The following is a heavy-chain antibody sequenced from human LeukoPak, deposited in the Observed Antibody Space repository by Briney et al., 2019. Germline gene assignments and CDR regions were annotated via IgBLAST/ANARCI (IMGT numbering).Heavy chain of an antibody. CDR3: TRMTAGHDY. J-gene: IGHJ4*02. CDR2: INHSGYT. Sequence: NAPETLSLTCAVSGVSFNDYYWSWVRQPPGKGLEWIGEINHSGYTNDSPSLKSRVTLSIDTSRKQFSLNLRSVTVADTGIYYCTRMTAGHDYWGQGTLVTVSS. V-gene: IGHV4-34*01. D-gene: IGHD2-21*02. CDR1: GVSFNDYY.